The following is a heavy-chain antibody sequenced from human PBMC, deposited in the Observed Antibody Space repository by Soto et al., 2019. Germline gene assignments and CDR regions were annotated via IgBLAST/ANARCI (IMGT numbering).Heavy chain of an antibody. D-gene: IGHD2-15*01. CDR3: AKSCSGGSCYFLSYYYYGMDV. Sequence: GGSLRLSCAASGFTFSSYAMSWVRQAPGKGLEWVSAISGSGGSTYYADSVKGRFTISRDNSKNTPYLQMNSLRAEDTAVYYCAKSCSGGSCYFLSYYYYGMDVWGQGTTVTVSS. CDR1: GFTFSSYA. J-gene: IGHJ6*02. CDR2: ISGSGGST. V-gene: IGHV3-23*01.